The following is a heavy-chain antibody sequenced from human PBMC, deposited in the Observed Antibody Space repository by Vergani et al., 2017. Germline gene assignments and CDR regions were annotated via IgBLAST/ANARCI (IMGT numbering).Heavy chain of an antibody. J-gene: IGHJ4*02. CDR2: INPNSGGT. V-gene: IGHV1-2*02. Sequence: QVQLVESGAEVKKPGASVKVSCKASGYTFTGYYMHWVRQAPGQGLEWMGWINPNSGGTNYAQKFQGRVTMTRDTSISTAYMELSRLRSDDTAVYYGARDTAKGIVGATLWGQGTLVTVSS. D-gene: IGHD1-26*01. CDR1: GYTFTGYY. CDR3: ARDTAKGIVGATL.